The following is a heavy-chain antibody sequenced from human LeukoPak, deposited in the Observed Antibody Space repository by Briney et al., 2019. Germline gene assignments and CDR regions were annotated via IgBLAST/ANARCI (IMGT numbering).Heavy chain of an antibody. D-gene: IGHD3/OR15-3a*01. Sequence: GGSLRLSCVGSGFTFSLYAMNWVRQTPGKGLEWVSGTNGSGGRAHYADSVKGRFTISRDNSKNTLNLQMNNLRAEDTAIYYCAKGDTVWTFDPWGQGTLVTVSS. J-gene: IGHJ5*02. V-gene: IGHV3-23*01. CDR2: TNGSGGRA. CDR1: GFTFSLYA. CDR3: AKGDTVWTFDP.